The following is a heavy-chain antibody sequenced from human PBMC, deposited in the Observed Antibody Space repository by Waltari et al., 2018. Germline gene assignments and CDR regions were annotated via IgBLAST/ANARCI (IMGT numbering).Heavy chain of an antibody. CDR2: IYHGDSDT. V-gene: IGHV5-51*01. CDR1: GYSFISYW. CDR3: ARHVGGSWGYMDV. D-gene: IGHD3-3*01. Sequence: VQLVQSGAELKKPGESLRIPCKASGYSFISYWNGWVRQMPGKGLEWMGIIYHGDSDTRYSPSFQGQVIISADKSITTAYLQWSSLKASDTAIYYCARHVGGSWGYMDVWGQGTAVTVSS. J-gene: IGHJ6*02.